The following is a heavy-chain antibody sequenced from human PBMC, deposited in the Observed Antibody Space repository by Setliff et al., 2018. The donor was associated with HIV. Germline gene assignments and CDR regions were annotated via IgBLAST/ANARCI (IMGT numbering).Heavy chain of an antibody. CDR3: ARRTSPPSGLYSAYYMDV. CDR2: ILSGGNT. CDR1: GGSISSYY. Sequence: NPSETLSLTCTVSGGSISSYYWGWIRQSPGQGLEWIGNILSGGNTYYNPSLKSRVTISIDTSKNQFSLKLSSVTATDTAVYYCARRTSPPSGLYSAYYMDVWGRGTTVTVSS. D-gene: IGHD1-26*01. J-gene: IGHJ6*03. V-gene: IGHV4-39*07.